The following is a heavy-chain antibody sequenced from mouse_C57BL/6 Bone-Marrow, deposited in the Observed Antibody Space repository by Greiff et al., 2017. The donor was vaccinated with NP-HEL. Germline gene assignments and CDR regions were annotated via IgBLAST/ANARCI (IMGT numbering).Heavy chain of an antibody. Sequence: VQLQQSGPELVKPGASVKISCKASGYAFCSSWMNWVKQRPGKGLEWIGRIYPGDGDTNYNGKFKGKATLTADKSSSTAYMQLSSLTSEDSAVYFCARKWAYWGQGTLVTVSA. CDR1: GYAFCSSW. D-gene: IGHD1-3*01. CDR2: IYPGDGDT. CDR3: ARKWAY. V-gene: IGHV1-82*01. J-gene: IGHJ3*01.